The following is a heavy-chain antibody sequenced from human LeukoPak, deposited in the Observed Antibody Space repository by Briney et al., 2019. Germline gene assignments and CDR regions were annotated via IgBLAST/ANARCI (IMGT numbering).Heavy chain of an antibody. D-gene: IGHD3-10*01. CDR3: ARDEDGSGSYDY. CDR1: GGTFSSCA. Sequence: SVKVSCKASGGTFSSCAISWVRQAPGQGREWMGGIIPIFGTANYAQKFQGRVTITADKSTSTAYMELSSLRSDDTAVYYCARDEDGSGSYDYWGQGTLVTVSS. J-gene: IGHJ4*02. V-gene: IGHV1-69*06. CDR2: IIPIFGTA.